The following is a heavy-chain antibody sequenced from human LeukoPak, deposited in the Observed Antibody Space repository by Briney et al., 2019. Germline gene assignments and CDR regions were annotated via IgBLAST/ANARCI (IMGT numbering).Heavy chain of an antibody. D-gene: IGHD3-9*01. CDR2: IYHSGST. CDR1: GGSISSSNW. V-gene: IGHV4-4*02. Sequence: SETLSLTCAVSGGSISSSNWWSWVRQPPGKGLEWIGEIYHSGSTNYNPSLKSRVTISVDKSKNQFSLKLSSVTAADTAVYYCARGSSDYDILTGLDYWGQGTLVTVSS. J-gene: IGHJ4*02. CDR3: ARGSSDYDILTGLDY.